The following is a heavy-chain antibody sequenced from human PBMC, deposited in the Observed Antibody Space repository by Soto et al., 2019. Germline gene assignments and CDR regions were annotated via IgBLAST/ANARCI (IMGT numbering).Heavy chain of an antibody. CDR3: ANVPDSDYGDYMAGWFDP. Sequence: PGGSLRLSCAASGFTFSSYWMHWVRQAPGKGLVWVSRINSDGSSTSYADSVKGRFTISRDNSKNTLYLQMNSLRAEDTAVYYCANVPDSDYGDYMAGWFDPWGQGTLVTVSS. CDR2: INSDGSST. CDR1: GFTFSSYW. D-gene: IGHD4-17*01. J-gene: IGHJ5*02. V-gene: IGHV3-74*01.